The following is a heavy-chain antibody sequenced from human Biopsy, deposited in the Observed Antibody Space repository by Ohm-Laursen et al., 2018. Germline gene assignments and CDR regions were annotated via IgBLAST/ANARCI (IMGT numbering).Heavy chain of an antibody. CDR1: GGSISSDW. CDR3: ARGMRSSGWPYFDS. V-gene: IGHV4-59*01. CDR2: VYYSGST. J-gene: IGHJ4*02. Sequence: SETLSLTCTVSGGSISSDWWSWIRQTPGKGLEWIGYVYYSGSTNYNPSLRSRVTISVGRSKNQFSLKLSSVTAADTAIYYCARGMRSSGWPYFDSWGQGTLVTVSS. D-gene: IGHD6-19*01.